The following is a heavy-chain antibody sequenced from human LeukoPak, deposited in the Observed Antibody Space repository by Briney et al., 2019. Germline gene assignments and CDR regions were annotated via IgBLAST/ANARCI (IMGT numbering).Heavy chain of an antibody. CDR2: ISSNGGST. CDR3: ARSWIAYYYDSSGYYDH. J-gene: IGHJ5*02. V-gene: IGHV3-64*01. Sequence: GGSLRLSCAASGFTFSSYAMHWVRQAPGKGLEYVSAISSNGGSTYYANSVKGRFTISRDNSKNTLYLQMGSLRAEDMAVYYCARSWIAYYYDSSGYYDHWGQGTLVTVSS. D-gene: IGHD3-22*01. CDR1: GFTFSSYA.